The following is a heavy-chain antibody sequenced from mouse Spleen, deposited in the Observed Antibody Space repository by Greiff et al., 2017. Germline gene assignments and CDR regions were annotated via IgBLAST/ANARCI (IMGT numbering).Heavy chain of an antibody. D-gene: IGHD1-1*01. CDR2: ISDGGSYT. CDR3: ARGTVVAPFDY. J-gene: IGHJ2*01. V-gene: IGHV5-4*02. CDR1: GFAFSSYD. Sequence: EVKLVESGGGLVKPGGSLKLSCAASGFAFSSYDMYWVRQTPEKRLEWVATISDGGSYTYYPDSVKGRFTISRDNAKNNLYLQMSSLKSEDTAMYYCARGTVVAPFDYWGQGTTLTVSS.